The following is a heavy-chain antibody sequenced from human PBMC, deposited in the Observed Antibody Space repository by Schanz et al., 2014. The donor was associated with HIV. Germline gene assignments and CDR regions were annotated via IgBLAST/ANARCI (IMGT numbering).Heavy chain of an antibody. V-gene: IGHV3-48*04. D-gene: IGHD5-18*01. CDR1: GLTLSSYG. J-gene: IGHJ4*02. CDR2: ISGSGIST. Sequence: EVQLVQSGGGLVKPGGSLRLSCAASGLTLSSYGMSWVRQAPGKGLEWVSVISGSGISTYYADSVKGRFTISRDNAKNSLYLQMSSLRAGDTAVYYCARDGGSYNYGHPIDYWGQGTLVTVSS. CDR3: ARDGGSYNYGHPIDY.